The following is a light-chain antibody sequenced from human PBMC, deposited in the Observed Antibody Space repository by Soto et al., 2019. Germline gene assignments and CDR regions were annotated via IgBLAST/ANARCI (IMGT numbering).Light chain of an antibody. CDR1: QSVSGC. CDR2: DAS. Sequence: EIVLTQSPATLSLSPGERATLSCRASQSVSGCLAWYQQKPGQAPRLLIYDASNRATGIPARFSGSGSGTDFTLTISSLEPEDVAVYYCQQRCNWPPVTFGGGTKVEIK. V-gene: IGKV3-11*01. J-gene: IGKJ4*01. CDR3: QQRCNWPPVT.